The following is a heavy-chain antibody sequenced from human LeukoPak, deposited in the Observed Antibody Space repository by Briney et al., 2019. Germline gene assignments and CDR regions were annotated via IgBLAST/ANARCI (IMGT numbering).Heavy chain of an antibody. Sequence: GGSLRLSCAASGFTFSSYEMNWVRQAPGKGLEWVSYISSSGSTIYYADSVKGRFTISRDNAKNSLYLQMNGLRAEDTAVYYCARDRLDGCSSTSCYSDWGQGTLVTVSS. CDR3: ARDRLDGCSSTSCYSD. D-gene: IGHD2-2*01. CDR1: GFTFSSYE. J-gene: IGHJ4*02. V-gene: IGHV3-48*03. CDR2: ISSSGSTI.